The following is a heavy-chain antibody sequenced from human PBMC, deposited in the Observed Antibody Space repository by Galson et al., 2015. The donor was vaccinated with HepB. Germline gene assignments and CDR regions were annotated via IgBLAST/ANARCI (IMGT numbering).Heavy chain of an antibody. J-gene: IGHJ6*02. CDR2: IIPMSGTA. CDR3: ARDLVLRFLEWKRGSYYYGWDV. D-gene: IGHD3-3*01. CDR1: GGTFSSYG. Sequence: SVKVSCKASGGTFSSYGISWVRQAPGQGLEWMGGIIPMSGTANYAQKFQGRVTITADESTSIGYMELSSLRSEDTAVYYCARDLVLRFLEWKRGSYYYGWDVWGQGTTVTVSS. V-gene: IGHV1-69*13.